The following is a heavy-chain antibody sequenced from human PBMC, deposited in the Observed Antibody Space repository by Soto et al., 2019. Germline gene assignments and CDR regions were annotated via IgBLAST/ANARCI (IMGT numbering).Heavy chain of an antibody. CDR1: GFTFSSYA. CDR2: ISGSGGST. J-gene: IGHJ3*02. Sequence: GGSLRLSCAASGFTFSSYAMSWVRQAPGKGLEWVSAISGSGGSTYYADSGKGRFNISRDNPKNTLYLQMNSLRAEDTAVYYCAKVGVTIFVGATVDAVAFDIWGQGTMVTVSS. D-gene: IGHD3-3*01. CDR3: AKVGVTIFVGATVDAVAFDI. V-gene: IGHV3-23*01.